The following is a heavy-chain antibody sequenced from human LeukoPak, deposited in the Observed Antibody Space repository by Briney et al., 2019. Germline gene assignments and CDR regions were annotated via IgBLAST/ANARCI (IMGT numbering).Heavy chain of an antibody. CDR1: GGSISSYH. CDR2: IYNSGAT. D-gene: IGHD6-6*01. V-gene: IGHV4-4*08. J-gene: IGHJ4*02. CDR3: ARGYSSSSGRPDY. Sequence: SETLSLTCTVSGGSISSYHWSWIRQPPGKGLEWIGYIYNSGATNYNPSLKSRVIISVDMSKKQFSLKLASVTAADTAVYYCARGYSSSSGRPDYWGQGALVTVSS.